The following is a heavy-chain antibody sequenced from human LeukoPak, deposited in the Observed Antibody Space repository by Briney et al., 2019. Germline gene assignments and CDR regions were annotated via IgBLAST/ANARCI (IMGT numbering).Heavy chain of an antibody. J-gene: IGHJ4*02. V-gene: IGHV4-59*01. Sequence: PSETLSLTCTVSGGSISSYYWGWIRQPPGKGLEWIGYIYYSGSTNYNPSLKSRVTISVDTSKNQFSLKLSSVTAADTAVYYCARGGRIQLWLHVFDYWGQGTLVTVSS. CDR1: GGSISSYY. CDR3: ARGGRIQLWLHVFDY. D-gene: IGHD5-18*01. CDR2: IYYSGST.